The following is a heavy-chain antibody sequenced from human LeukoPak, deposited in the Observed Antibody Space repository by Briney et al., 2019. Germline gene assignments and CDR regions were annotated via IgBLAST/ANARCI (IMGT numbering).Heavy chain of an antibody. CDR2: INEDGSEK. D-gene: IGHD6-19*01. Sequence: GGSLRLSCAASRFTFSRYWMSWVRQAPGKGLEWVANINEDGSEKYYVDSVKGRFTISRDNAKNTLYLQMNSLGVEDTAVYYCVRGSSDWNGMDVWGQGTTVTVSS. CDR1: RFTFSRYW. V-gene: IGHV3-7*02. CDR3: VRGSSDWNGMDV. J-gene: IGHJ6*02.